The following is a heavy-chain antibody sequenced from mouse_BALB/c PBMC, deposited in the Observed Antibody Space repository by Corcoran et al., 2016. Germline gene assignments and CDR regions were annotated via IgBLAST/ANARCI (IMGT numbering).Heavy chain of an antibody. V-gene: IGHV14-3*02. CDR3: AMITPFAY. J-gene: IGHJ3*01. CDR2: IDPANGNT. CDR1: GFNIKDTY. Sequence: EVQLQQSGAELVKPGASVKLSCTASGFNIKDTYMHWVKQRPEQGLEWIGRIDPANGNTKYDPKFQGKATITADTSSNTAYLQLSSLTSEDTAVYYCAMITPFAYWGQGTLVTVSA. D-gene: IGHD2-4*01.